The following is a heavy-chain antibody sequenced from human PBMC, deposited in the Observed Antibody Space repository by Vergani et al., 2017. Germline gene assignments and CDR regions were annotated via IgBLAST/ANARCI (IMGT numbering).Heavy chain of an antibody. CDR2: MNPNSGNT. V-gene: IGHV1-8*03. CDR1: GYTFPSYD. J-gene: IGHJ4*02. CDR3: ARGGPYCGGDCSGGGFDY. D-gene: IGHD2-21*02. Sequence: QVQLVQSGAEVKKPGASVKVSCKASGYTFPSYDINWVRQATGQGLEWMGWMNPNSGNTGYAQKFQGRVTITRNTSISTAYMELSSLRSEDTAVYYCARGGPYCGGDCSGGGFDYWGQGTLVTVSS.